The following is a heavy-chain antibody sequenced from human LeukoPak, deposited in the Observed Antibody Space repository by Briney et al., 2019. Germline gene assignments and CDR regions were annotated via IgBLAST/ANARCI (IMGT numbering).Heavy chain of an antibody. V-gene: IGHV3-23*01. D-gene: IGHD3-16*02. Sequence: GGSLRLSCAASGFTFSSYAMSWVRQAPGKGLDWVSVIAKSGADTYHSDSVKGRFTISRDDSTNMLYLYMNSLRADDTAVYYCATYRRGPSYYFDYWGQGTLVTVSS. CDR1: GFTFSSYA. J-gene: IGHJ4*02. CDR2: IAKSGADT. CDR3: ATYRRGPSYYFDY.